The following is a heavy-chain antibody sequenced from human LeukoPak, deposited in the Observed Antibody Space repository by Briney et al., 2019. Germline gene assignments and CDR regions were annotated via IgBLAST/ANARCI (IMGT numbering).Heavy chain of an antibody. D-gene: IGHD1-26*01. Sequence: SVKVSCKASGGTFSSYAISWVRQAPGQGLEWMGRIIPILGIANYAQKFQGRVTITADKSTSTAYMELSSLRSEDTAVYYCARDLVVVGASPLDYWGQGTLVTVSS. CDR2: IIPILGIA. V-gene: IGHV1-69*04. J-gene: IGHJ4*02. CDR1: GGTFSSYA. CDR3: ARDLVVVGASPLDY.